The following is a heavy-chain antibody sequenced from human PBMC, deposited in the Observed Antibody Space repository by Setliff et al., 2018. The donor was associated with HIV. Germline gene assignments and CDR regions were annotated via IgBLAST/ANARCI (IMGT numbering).Heavy chain of an antibody. CDR1: GGSFSGYY. Sequence: PSETLSLTCGVYGGSFSGYYWSWIRQPPGKGLEWIGEINHHKHTNYNPSLKSRVTMSVDTSKNQFPLKLSSVTAADTAVYYCTGGPLPRADYWGQGTLVTFSS. V-gene: IGHV4-34*01. CDR2: INHHKHT. CDR3: TGGPLPRADY. J-gene: IGHJ4*02.